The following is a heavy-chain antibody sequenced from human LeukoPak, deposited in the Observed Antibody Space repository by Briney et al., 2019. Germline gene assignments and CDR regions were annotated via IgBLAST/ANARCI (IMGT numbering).Heavy chain of an antibody. V-gene: IGHV3-23*01. J-gene: IGHJ4*02. CDR1: GFRFSDYW. CDR2: ISGSGGRT. CDR3: AKVTMNYGSGYFDY. Sequence: GGSLRLSCVGSGFRFSDYWMTWVRQAPGKGLEWVSTISGSGGRTYYADSVKGRFTISRDNSKNTLYLQMNSLRAEDTAVYYCAKVTMNYGSGYFDYWGQGTLVTVSS. D-gene: IGHD3-10*01.